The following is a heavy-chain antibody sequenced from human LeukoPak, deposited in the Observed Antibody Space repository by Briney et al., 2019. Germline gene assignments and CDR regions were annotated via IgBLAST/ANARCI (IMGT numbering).Heavy chain of an antibody. Sequence: GGSLRLSCAASGFTFSSYAMSRVRQAPGKGLEWVSAISGSGGSTYYADSVKGRFTISRDNSKNTLYLQMNSLRAEDTAVYYCAKGPSWYQLLYADYWGQGTLVTVSS. V-gene: IGHV3-23*01. J-gene: IGHJ4*02. D-gene: IGHD2-2*02. CDR2: ISGSGGST. CDR1: GFTFSSYA. CDR3: AKGPSWYQLLYADY.